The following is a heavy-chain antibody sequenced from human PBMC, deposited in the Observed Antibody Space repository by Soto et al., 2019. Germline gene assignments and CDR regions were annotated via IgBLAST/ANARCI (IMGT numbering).Heavy chain of an antibody. CDR1: GYTFTGYY. D-gene: IGHD3-22*01. CDR3: ARDPNYDDTSYYFDC. Sequence: ASVKVSCKASGYTFTGYYMHWVRQAPGQGLEWMGWINPNSGGTNYAQKFQGWVTMTRDTSISTAYMELSRLRSDDTAVYYCARDPNYDDTSYYFDCWGQGTLVTVSS. CDR2: INPNSGGT. J-gene: IGHJ4*02. V-gene: IGHV1-2*04.